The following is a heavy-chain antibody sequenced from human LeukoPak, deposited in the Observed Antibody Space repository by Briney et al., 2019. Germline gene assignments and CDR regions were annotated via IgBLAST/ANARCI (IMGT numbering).Heavy chain of an antibody. D-gene: IGHD3-10*01. CDR3: ARVESRGSGTSRPPYYFYYMDV. CDR2: INWNGGST. CDR1: GFTFDDYG. J-gene: IGHJ6*03. Sequence: GGSLRLSCAASGFTFDDYGMSWVRQAPGKGLEWVSGINWNGGSTGYADSVKGRFTISRDNAKNSLYLQMNSLRAEDTAVYYCARVESRGSGTSRPPYYFYYMDVWGKGTTVTISS. V-gene: IGHV3-20*04.